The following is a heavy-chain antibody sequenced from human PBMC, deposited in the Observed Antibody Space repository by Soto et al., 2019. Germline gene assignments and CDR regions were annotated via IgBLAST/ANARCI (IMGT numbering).Heavy chain of an antibody. Sequence: ASVKVSCKASGGTFSSYTISWVRQAPGQGLEWMGRIIPILGIANYAQKFQGRVTITADKSTSTAYMELSSLRSEDTAVYYCARDFSMVVVAPGYWGQGTLVTSPQ. CDR1: GGTFSSYT. D-gene: IGHD3-22*01. V-gene: IGHV1-69*04. CDR3: ARDFSMVVVAPGY. J-gene: IGHJ4*02. CDR2: IIPILGIA.